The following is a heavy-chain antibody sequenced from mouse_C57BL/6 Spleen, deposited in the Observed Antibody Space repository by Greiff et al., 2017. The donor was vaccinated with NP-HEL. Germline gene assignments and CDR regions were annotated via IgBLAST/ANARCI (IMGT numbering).Heavy chain of an antibody. CDR2: ISDGGSYT. J-gene: IGHJ2*01. V-gene: IGHV5-4*01. CDR3: ARDPAAQATFDY. D-gene: IGHD3-2*02. CDR1: GFTFSSYA. Sequence: EVNVVESGGGLVKPGGSLKLSCAASGFTFSSYAMSWVRQTPEKRLEWVATISDGGSYTYYPDNVKGRFTISRDNAKNNLYLQMSHLKSEDTAMYYCARDPAAQATFDYWGQGTTLTVSS.